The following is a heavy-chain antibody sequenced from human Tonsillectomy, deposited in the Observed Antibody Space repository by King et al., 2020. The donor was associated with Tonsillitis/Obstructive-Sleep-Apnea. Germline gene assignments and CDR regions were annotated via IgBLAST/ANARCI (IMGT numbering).Heavy chain of an antibody. CDR1: GGSIISISDS. Sequence: LQLQESGPGLVKPSETLSLTCTVSGGSIISISDSWGWIRQPPGKGLEWIGTMYYGGNTYYNPSLKSRVNISVDTSKNQFSLNVRSVTAADTALYYCARGDNYYSMDVWGQGTTVTVSS. CDR2: MYYGGNT. CDR3: ARGDNYYSMDV. V-gene: IGHV4-39*01. J-gene: IGHJ6*02. D-gene: IGHD3-10*01.